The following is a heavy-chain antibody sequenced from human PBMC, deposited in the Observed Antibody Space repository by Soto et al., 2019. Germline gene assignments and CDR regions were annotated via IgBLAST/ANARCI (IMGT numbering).Heavy chain of an antibody. CDR2: ISYDGSIE. D-gene: IGHD2-2*01. J-gene: IGHJ6*02. CDR1: GFTFKNYA. V-gene: IGHV3-30-3*01. Sequence: PGGSLRLSCAASGFTFKNYAMHWVRQAPGKGLEWVAVISYDGSIEFYADSVKGRFTISRDNAKKSLDLQINSLRAEDTAVYYCAREKKHQSLGGRFGMDVWGQGTTVTVSS. CDR3: AREKKHQSLGGRFGMDV.